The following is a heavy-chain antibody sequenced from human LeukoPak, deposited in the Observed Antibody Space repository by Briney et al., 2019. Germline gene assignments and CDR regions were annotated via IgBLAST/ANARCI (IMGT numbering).Heavy chain of an antibody. CDR2: IYSGGST. J-gene: IGHJ5*02. Sequence: PGGSLRLSCAASGFTFSNAWMSWVRQAPGKGLEWVSVIYSGGSTYYADSVKGRFTISRDNSKNTLYLQMNSLGAEDTAVYYCARQYSSSRRRWFDPWGQGTLVAVSS. CDR3: ARQYSSSRRRWFDP. CDR1: GFTFSNAW. D-gene: IGHD6-6*01. V-gene: IGHV3-66*04.